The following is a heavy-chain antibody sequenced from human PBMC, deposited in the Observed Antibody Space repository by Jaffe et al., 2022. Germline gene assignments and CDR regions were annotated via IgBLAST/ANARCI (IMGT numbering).Heavy chain of an antibody. CDR1: GYTFTSYD. CDR3: ARGGTYYDFWSGYHPNNWFDP. Sequence: QVQLVQSGAEVKKPGASVKVSCKASGYTFTSYDINWVRQATGQGLEWMGWMNPNSGNTGYAQKFQGRVTMTRNTSISTAYMELSSLRSEDTAVYYCARGGTYYDFWSGYHPNNWFDPWGQGTLVTVSS. V-gene: IGHV1-8*01. D-gene: IGHD3-3*01. CDR2: MNPNSGNT. J-gene: IGHJ5*02.